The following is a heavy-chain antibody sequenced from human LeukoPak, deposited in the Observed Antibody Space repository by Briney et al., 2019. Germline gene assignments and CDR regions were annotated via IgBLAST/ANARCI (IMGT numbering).Heavy chain of an antibody. Sequence: GGSLRLSCAASGFTFSGYSMNWVRQAPGKGLEWVSYISSSSITIYYADSVKGRFTISRDNVKNSLELQMNSLRAEDTAMYFCARVPNSSGWSTFDYWGLGTLVTVSS. D-gene: IGHD6-19*01. V-gene: IGHV3-48*01. CDR2: ISSSSITI. J-gene: IGHJ4*02. CDR3: ARVPNSSGWSTFDY. CDR1: GFTFSGYS.